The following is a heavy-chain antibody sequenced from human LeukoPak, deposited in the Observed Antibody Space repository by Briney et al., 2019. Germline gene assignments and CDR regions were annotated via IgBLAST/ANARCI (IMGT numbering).Heavy chain of an antibody. V-gene: IGHV4-4*09. Sequence: SETLSLTCTVSGGSISSYYWSWIRQPPGKGLEWIGYIYTSGSTNYNPSLKSRVTISVDTSKNQFSLKLSSVTAADTAVYYCARQRHSWSSGYSFDPWAREPWSPSPQ. CDR3: ARQRHSWSSGYSFDP. D-gene: IGHD3-22*01. CDR1: GGSISSYY. J-gene: IGHJ5*02. CDR2: IYTSGST.